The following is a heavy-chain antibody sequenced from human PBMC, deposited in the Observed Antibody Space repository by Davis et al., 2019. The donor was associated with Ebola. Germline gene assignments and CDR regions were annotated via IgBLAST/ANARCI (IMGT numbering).Heavy chain of an antibody. D-gene: IGHD2-8*01. J-gene: IGHJ4*02. Sequence: GESLKISCAASGFTFSNSWIHWVRQAPGKGLVWVSRINSDGSSTNYADSVKGRFTVSRDNAKNTLYLQMDSLRAEDTAVFYCAEGGTNNFLGANWGQGTLVTVSS. CDR2: INSDGSST. CDR3: AEGGTNNFLGAN. CDR1: GFTFSNSW. V-gene: IGHV3-74*01.